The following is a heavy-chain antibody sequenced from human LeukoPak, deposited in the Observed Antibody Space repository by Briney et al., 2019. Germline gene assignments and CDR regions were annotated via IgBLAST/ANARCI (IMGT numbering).Heavy chain of an antibody. D-gene: IGHD4-17*01. Sequence: GESLEISCQGSGSRFTSYWIGWVRQLPGKGLEWMGIIYPGDSDTRYSPSFQGQVTISVDKSISTAYLQWSSLKASDTAMYYCARHDDYGDFDYWGQGTLVTVSS. CDR2: IYPGDSDT. J-gene: IGHJ4*02. CDR1: GSRFTSYW. CDR3: ARHDDYGDFDY. V-gene: IGHV5-51*01.